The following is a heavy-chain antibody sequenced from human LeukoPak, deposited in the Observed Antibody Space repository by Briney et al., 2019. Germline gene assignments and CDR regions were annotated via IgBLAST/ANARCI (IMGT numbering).Heavy chain of an antibody. CDR1: GFTVSSNY. CDR2: IYSCGST. CDR3: ARHFTAVDY. V-gene: IGHV3-66*02. Sequence: GGSLRLSCAASGFTVSSNYMSWVRQTPGKGLEWVSFIYSCGSTYYADSVKGRFTISRNNSKNTLYLQMNSLRAEDTAVYYCARHFTAVDYWGQGTLVTVSS. J-gene: IGHJ4*02. D-gene: IGHD5-18*01.